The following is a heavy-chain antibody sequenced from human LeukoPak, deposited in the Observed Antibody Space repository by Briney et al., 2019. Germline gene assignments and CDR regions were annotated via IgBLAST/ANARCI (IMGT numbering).Heavy chain of an antibody. CDR2: IYYSGSS. V-gene: IGHV4-59*05. J-gene: IGHJ4*02. CDR3: ARHVSGSAMMHYFDY. D-gene: IGHD5-18*01. CDR1: GGSISSYY. Sequence: PSETLSLTCTVSGGSISSYYWSWIRQPPGKGLEWIGSIYYSGSSSYNPSLQSRVSISVDTSKNHISLKVFSLTAADTALYYCARHVSGSAMMHYFDYWGQGNLVTVSS.